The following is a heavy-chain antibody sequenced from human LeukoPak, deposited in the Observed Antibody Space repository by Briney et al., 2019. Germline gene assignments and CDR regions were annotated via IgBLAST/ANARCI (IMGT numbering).Heavy chain of an antibody. V-gene: IGHV3-23*01. Sequence: GGTLRLSCAASGFTFSSYGMSWVRQAPGKGLEWVSAISGSGGSTYYADSVKGRFTISRDNSKNTLYLQMNSLRAEDTAVYYCARKGRGYYDSSGSDAFDIWGQGTMVTVSS. J-gene: IGHJ3*02. CDR2: ISGSGGST. CDR3: ARKGRGYYDSSGSDAFDI. CDR1: GFTFSSYG. D-gene: IGHD3-22*01.